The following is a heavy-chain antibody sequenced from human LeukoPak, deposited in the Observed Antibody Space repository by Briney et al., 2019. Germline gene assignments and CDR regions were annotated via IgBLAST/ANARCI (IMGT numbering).Heavy chain of an antibody. CDR2: IYYSGST. D-gene: IGHD5-12*01. CDR1: GGSISSSSYY. J-gene: IGHJ6*03. Sequence: PETLSLTCTVSGGSISSSSYYWGWIRQPPGKGLEWIGSIYYSGSTYYNPSLKSRVTISVDTSKNQFSLKLSSVTAADTAVYYCARAYGGYRVTYYYYYMDVWGKGTTVTVSS. V-gene: IGHV4-39*07. CDR3: ARAYGGYRVTYYYYYMDV.